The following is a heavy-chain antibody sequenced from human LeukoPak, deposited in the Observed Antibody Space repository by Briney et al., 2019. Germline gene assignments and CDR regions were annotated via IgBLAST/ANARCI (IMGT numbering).Heavy chain of an antibody. J-gene: IGHJ4*02. V-gene: IGHV4-39*07. CDR1: GGSMTSSSYY. Sequence: SETLSLTCTVSGGSMTSSSYYWGWIRQPPGKGLEWIGSIYYSGSTYYNPSLKSRVTISLDTSKNQFSLKLNSVTAADTAVYYCARDSFSSNNRFDYWGQGTLVTVSS. CDR2: IYYSGST. D-gene: IGHD2/OR15-2a*01. CDR3: ARDSFSSNNRFDY.